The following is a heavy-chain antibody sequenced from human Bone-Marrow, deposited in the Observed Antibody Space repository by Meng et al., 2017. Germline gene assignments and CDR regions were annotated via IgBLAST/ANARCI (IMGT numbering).Heavy chain of an antibody. Sequence: VHVQQWGAVRLMASETLSLNCAVYSGSFSGYYWSWIRQPQGKGLEWIGEINHSGSTNYNPSLKSRVTISVDTSKNQFSLKLSSVTAADTAVYYCARGVASPIFSTVVTPAFDYWGQGTLVTVSS. V-gene: IGHV4-34*01. CDR1: SGSFSGYY. D-gene: IGHD4-23*01. CDR2: INHSGST. CDR3: ARGVASPIFSTVVTPAFDY. J-gene: IGHJ4*02.